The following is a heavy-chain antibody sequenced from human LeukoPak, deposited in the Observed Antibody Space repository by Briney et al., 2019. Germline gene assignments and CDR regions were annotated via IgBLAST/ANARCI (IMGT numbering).Heavy chain of an antibody. CDR1: GGSFSGYY. CDR2: INHSGST. D-gene: IGHD3-3*01. Sequence: PSETLSLTCAVYGGSFSGYYWSWIRQPPGKGLEWIGEINHSGSTNYNPSLKSRVTISVDTSKNQFSLKLSSVTAADTAVYYCARGQGRFLEWLSLYNWFDPWGQGTLATVSS. CDR3: ARGQGRFLEWLSLYNWFDP. J-gene: IGHJ5*02. V-gene: IGHV4-34*01.